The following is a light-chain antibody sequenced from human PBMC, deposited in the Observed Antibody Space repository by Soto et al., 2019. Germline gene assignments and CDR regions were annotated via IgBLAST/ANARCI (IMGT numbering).Light chain of an antibody. Sequence: DIQMTPSPSPLSGSVGDRVTITCPASQTISSWLAWYQQKPGKAPKLLIYKASTLKSGVPSRFSGSGSGTEFTLTISSLQPDDFATYYCQHYNSYSEAFGQGTKVDIK. CDR1: QTISSW. CDR3: QHYNSYSEA. V-gene: IGKV1-5*03. CDR2: KAS. J-gene: IGKJ1*01.